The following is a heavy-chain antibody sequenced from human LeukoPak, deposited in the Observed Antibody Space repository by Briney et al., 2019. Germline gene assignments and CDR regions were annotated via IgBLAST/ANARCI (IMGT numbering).Heavy chain of an antibody. J-gene: IGHJ6*03. Sequence: SETLSLTCTVSGGSISSGDYYWSWIRQPPGKGLEWIGYIYYSGSTYYNPSLKSRVTVSVDTSKNQFSLKLSSVTAADTAVYYCARTNDYTKDYYYYYMDVWGKGTTVTVSS. CDR1: GGSISSGDYY. CDR3: ARTNDYTKDYYYYYMDV. CDR2: IYYSGST. V-gene: IGHV4-30-4*08. D-gene: IGHD4-11*01.